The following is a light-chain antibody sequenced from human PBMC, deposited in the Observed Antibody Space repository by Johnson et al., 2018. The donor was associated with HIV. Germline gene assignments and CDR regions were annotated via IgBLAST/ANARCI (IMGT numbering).Light chain of an antibody. CDR3: GTWDSSLSAEV. Sequence: QSVLTQPPSVSAAPGQKVTISCSGSSSNIGNNYVSWYQQLPGTAPKLLIYENNKRPSGIPDRFSGSKSGTSATLGITGLQTGDEADYYCGTWDSSLSAEVFGTETKVTVL. CDR1: SSNIGNNY. J-gene: IGLJ1*01. CDR2: ENN. V-gene: IGLV1-51*02.